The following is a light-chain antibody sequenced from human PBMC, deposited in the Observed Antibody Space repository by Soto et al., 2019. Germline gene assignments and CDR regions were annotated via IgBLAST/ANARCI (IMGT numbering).Light chain of an antibody. CDR3: QQRSNWPVT. J-gene: IGKJ1*01. Sequence: EIVLTQSPGTLSFSPGERATLSCGASQSVSSYLAWYQQKPGQAPRLLIYDASTRATGISARFSGSGSGTDFTLTISSLEPEDFALYYCQQRSNWPVTLGQGTKVEVK. CDR1: QSVSSY. CDR2: DAS. V-gene: IGKV3-11*01.